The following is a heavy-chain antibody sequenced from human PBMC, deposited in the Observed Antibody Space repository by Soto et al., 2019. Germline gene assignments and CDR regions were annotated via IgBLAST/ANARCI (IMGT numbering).Heavy chain of an antibody. D-gene: IGHD3-10*01. CDR2: ISAYNGNT. J-gene: IGHJ4*02. Sequence: QVQLVQSGAEVKKPGASVKVSCKASGYTFTSYGISWVRQAPGQGLEWMGWISAYNGNTNYAEKLQGRVTMTTDTSTSTVCMELRSLRSDDTAVYYCAGEWFGFFVYSFDYGGQGTLVTVSS. V-gene: IGHV1-18*01. CDR1: GYTFTSYG. CDR3: AGEWFGFFVYSFDY.